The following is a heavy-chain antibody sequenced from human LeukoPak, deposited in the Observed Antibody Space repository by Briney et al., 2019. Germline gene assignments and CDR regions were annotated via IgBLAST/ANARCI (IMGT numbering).Heavy chain of an antibody. Sequence: SETLSLTCTVSGGSISSYYWNWIRQPPGKGLEWIGYIYYSGSTNYNPSLKSRVTISVDTSKNQLSLKLSSVTAADTAVYFRVRDLVATIDHYYYGMDVWGQGTTVTVSS. CDR2: IYYSGST. CDR3: VRDLVATIDHYYYGMDV. D-gene: IGHD5-12*01. CDR1: GGSISSYY. V-gene: IGHV4-59*01. J-gene: IGHJ6*02.